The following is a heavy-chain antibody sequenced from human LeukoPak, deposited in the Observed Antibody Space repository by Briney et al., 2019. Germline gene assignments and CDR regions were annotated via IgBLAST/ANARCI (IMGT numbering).Heavy chain of an antibody. D-gene: IGHD6-6*01. V-gene: IGHV3-33*06. CDR2: IWYDGSNK. CDR3: AKDLFSSSSPRYYFDY. Sequence: VRSLRLSCAASGFTFSSYGMHWVRQAPGKGLEWVAVIWYDGSNKYYADSVKGRFTISRDNSKNTLYLQMNSLRAEDTAVYYCAKDLFSSSSPRYYFDYWGQGTLVTVSS. CDR1: GFTFSSYG. J-gene: IGHJ4*02.